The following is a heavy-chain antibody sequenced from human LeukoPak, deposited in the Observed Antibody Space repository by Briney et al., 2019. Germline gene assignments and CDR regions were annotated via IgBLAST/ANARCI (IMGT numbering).Heavy chain of an antibody. CDR2: MSYNGGRV. V-gene: IGHV3-23*01. CDR1: GFTFSSYA. Sequence: GGSLRLSCAASGFTFSSYAVSWVRQAPGKGLEWVSFMSYNGGRVHYADSVKGRFTISRDKSRNTVYLQMNSLRAEDTAVYYCGKDQGNGDYYRNYYYMEVWGKGTTVIVSS. J-gene: IGHJ6*03. CDR3: GKDQGNGDYYRNYYYMEV. D-gene: IGHD4-17*01.